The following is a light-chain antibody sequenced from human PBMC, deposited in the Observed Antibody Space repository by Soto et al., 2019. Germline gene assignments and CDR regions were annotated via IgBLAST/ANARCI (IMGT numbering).Light chain of an antibody. Sequence: DIVMTQSPDSLAVSLGGRATINCKSSQSVLHSSHNENYLVWYQQKPGQPPKLLIYWASTRESGVPDRFSGSGSGTDFTLTISSLQAEDVAVYYCQRYYSTPYTFGQGTKLEIK. CDR2: WAS. V-gene: IGKV4-1*01. CDR3: QRYYSTPYT. CDR1: QSVLHSSHNENY. J-gene: IGKJ2*01.